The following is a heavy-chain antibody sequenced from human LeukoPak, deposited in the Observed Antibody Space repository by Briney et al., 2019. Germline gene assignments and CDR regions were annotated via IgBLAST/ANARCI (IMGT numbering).Heavy chain of an antibody. CDR3: ARGYCSGGSCTWGLFDS. D-gene: IGHD2-15*01. V-gene: IGHV3-23*01. J-gene: IGHJ4*02. CDR2: ISDSGGST. Sequence: GGSLRLSCVASGFIFSTHAMSWVRLAPGRGLEWASTISDSGGSTYYTESVKGRFTISRDNSMSTLSLQMKSLRVEDTALYYCARGYCSGGSCTWGLFDSWGQGTLVTVSS. CDR1: GFIFSTHA.